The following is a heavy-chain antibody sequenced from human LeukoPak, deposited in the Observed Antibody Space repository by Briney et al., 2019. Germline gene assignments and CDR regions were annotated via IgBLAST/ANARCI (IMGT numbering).Heavy chain of an antibody. Sequence: PRGSLRLSCAASGFTFSSYWMSWVRQAPGKGLEWVANIKQDGSEKYYVDSVKGRSTISRDNAKNSLYLQMNSLRAEDTAVYYCARLTGGSSGYYSYFDYWGQGTLVTVSS. J-gene: IGHJ4*02. CDR2: IKQDGSEK. V-gene: IGHV3-7*03. D-gene: IGHD3-22*01. CDR3: ARLTGGSSGYYSYFDY. CDR1: GFTFSSYW.